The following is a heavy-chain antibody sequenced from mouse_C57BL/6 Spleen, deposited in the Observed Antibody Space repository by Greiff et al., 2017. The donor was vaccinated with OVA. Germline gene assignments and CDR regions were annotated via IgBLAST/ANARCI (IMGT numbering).Heavy chain of an antibody. CDR3: ATDGNSSWFAY. D-gene: IGHD2-1*01. Sequence: QVQLQQSGPELVKPGASVKISCKASGYAFSSSWMNWVKQRPGKGLEWIGRIYPGDGDTNYNGKFKGKATLTADKSSSTAYMQLSSLTSEDSAVYFCATDGNSSWFAYWGQGTLVTVSA. V-gene: IGHV1-82*01. CDR1: GYAFSSSW. J-gene: IGHJ3*01. CDR2: IYPGDGDT.